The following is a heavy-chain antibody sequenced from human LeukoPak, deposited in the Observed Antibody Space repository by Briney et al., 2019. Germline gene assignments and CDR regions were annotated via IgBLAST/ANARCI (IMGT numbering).Heavy chain of an antibody. CDR2: ISSSGSSI. V-gene: IGHV3-11*01. D-gene: IGHD6-6*01. Sequence: GGSLRLSCAASGFTFSDYYMTWIRQAPGKGLEWVSYISSSGSSIYYADSLKGRFTISRDNAKNSLYLQMTSLRAEDTAVYYCARSSYSSSSYFDYWGQGTLVTVSS. CDR3: ARSSYSSSSYFDY. J-gene: IGHJ4*02. CDR1: GFTFSDYY.